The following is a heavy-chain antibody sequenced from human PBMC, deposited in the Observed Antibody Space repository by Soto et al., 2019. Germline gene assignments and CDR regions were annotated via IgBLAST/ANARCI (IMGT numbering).Heavy chain of an antibody. J-gene: IGHJ5*02. CDR2: VYSSGST. V-gene: IGHV4-61*08. D-gene: IGHD2-15*01. CDR1: GGSISSGGYS. CDR3: ARRVQANSVVVQDNWLDP. Sequence: PSETLSLTCAVSGGSISSGGYSWNWIRQPPGRGLEWIGYVYSSGSTKYNPSLESRVTISVDTSKNQFSLKLTSLTAADTAIYYCARRVQANSVVVQDNWLDPWGQGSLVTVSS.